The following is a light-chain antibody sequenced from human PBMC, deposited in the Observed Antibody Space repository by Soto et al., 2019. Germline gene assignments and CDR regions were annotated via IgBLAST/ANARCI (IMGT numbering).Light chain of an antibody. CDR1: QGISTY. CDR3: QQLNTYPFT. Sequence: DIQLTQSPSFLSASVGDRVTITCRASQGISTYLAWDQRKLGKAPKPLIYAASTLQSGVPSRFSGSGSGTEFTLTISSLQPEDFATYYCQQLNTYPFTFGPGTKVDIK. V-gene: IGKV1-9*01. CDR2: AAS. J-gene: IGKJ3*01.